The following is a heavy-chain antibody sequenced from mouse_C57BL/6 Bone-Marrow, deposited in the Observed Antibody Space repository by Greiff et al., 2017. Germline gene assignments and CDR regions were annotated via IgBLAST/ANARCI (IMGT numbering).Heavy chain of an antibody. Sequence: QVQLQQPGAELVKPGASVKVSCKASGYTFTSYWMHWVKQRPGQGLEWIGRIHPSDSDTNYNQKFKGKATLTVDKSSSTAYMQLSSLTAEDSAVYYCAMGRHWERTGFAYWGQGTLVTVAA. J-gene: IGHJ3*01. CDR3: AMGRHWERTGFAY. CDR2: IHPSDSDT. D-gene: IGHD4-1*01. CDR1: GYTFTSYW. V-gene: IGHV1-74*01.